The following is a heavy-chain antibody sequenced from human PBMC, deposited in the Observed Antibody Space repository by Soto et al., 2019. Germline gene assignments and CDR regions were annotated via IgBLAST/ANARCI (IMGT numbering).Heavy chain of an antibody. CDR2: INPNSGGT. D-gene: IGHD3-3*01. V-gene: IGHV1-2*04. CDR1: GYTFTGYY. CDR3: ARSSDYDFWSGLSNNWFDP. J-gene: IGHJ5*02. Sequence: ASVKVSCKASGYTFTGYYMHWVRQAPGQGLEWMGWINPNSGGTNYAQKFQGWVTMTRDTSISTAYMELSRLRSDDTAVYYCARSSDYDFWSGLSNNWFDPWGQGTLVTVSS.